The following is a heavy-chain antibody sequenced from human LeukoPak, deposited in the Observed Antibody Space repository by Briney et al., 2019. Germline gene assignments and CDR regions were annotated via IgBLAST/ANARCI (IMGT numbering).Heavy chain of an antibody. CDR2: ISSSSSYI. Sequence: GGSLRLSCAASGFTFSSYSMNWVRQAPGKGLEWVSSISSSSSYIYYADSVKGRFTISRDNAKNSLYLQMNSLRAEDTAVYYCARDQGCNWNDQPYDYWGQGTLVTVSS. J-gene: IGHJ4*02. V-gene: IGHV3-21*01. CDR3: ARDQGCNWNDQPYDY. D-gene: IGHD1-1*01. CDR1: GFTFSSYS.